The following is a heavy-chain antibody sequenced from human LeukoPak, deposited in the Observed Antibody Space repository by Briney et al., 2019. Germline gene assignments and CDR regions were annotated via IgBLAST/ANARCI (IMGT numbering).Heavy chain of an antibody. Sequence: GGSLRLSCAASGFTVSSNYMSWVRQAPGKGLEWVSVIYSGGSTYYADSVQGRFTISRDNSKNTLYLQMNSLRAEDTAVYYCARGSYGDSFDYWGQGTLVTVSS. D-gene: IGHD4-17*01. CDR1: GFTVSSNY. CDR2: IYSGGST. V-gene: IGHV3-53*01. J-gene: IGHJ4*02. CDR3: ARGSYGDSFDY.